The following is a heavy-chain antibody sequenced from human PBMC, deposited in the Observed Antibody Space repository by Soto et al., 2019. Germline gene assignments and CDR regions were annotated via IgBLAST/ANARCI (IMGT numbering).Heavy chain of an antibody. Sequence: SETLSLTCTVSGGSISSSSYYWGWIRQPPGKGLEWIGSIYYSGSTYYNPSLKSRVTISVDTSKNQFSLKLSSVTAVDTAVYYCARHYLMTTVTTFSFDYWGQGTLVTVSS. CDR3: ARHYLMTTVTTFSFDY. CDR2: IYYSGST. J-gene: IGHJ4*02. V-gene: IGHV4-39*01. CDR1: GGSISSSSYY. D-gene: IGHD4-17*01.